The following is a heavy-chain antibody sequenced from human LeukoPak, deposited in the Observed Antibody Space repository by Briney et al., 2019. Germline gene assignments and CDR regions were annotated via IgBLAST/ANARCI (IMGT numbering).Heavy chain of an antibody. CDR1: GYTFTGYY. J-gene: IGHJ5*02. V-gene: IGHV1-2*02. Sequence: ASVKVSCKASGYTFTGYYMHWVRQAPGQGLEWMGWINPNSGGTNYAQKFQGRVTMTRDTSISTAYMELSRLRSDDTAVYYCAREGCSSTSCENWFDPWGQGILVTVSS. D-gene: IGHD2-2*01. CDR2: INPNSGGT. CDR3: AREGCSSTSCENWFDP.